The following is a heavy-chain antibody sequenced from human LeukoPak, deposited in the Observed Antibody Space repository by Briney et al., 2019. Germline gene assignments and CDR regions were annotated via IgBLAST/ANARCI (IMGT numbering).Heavy chain of an antibody. D-gene: IGHD3-22*01. CDR1: GFTFSSYA. CDR3: AKPYYYDSSGYYSFDY. Sequence: PGGSLRLSCAASGFTFSSYAMSWVRQAPGKGLEWVSGISSSGGSTDYAGSVKGRFTISRDNSKNTLYLQMNSLRAEDTAVYYCAKPYYYDSSGYYSFDYWGQGTLVTVSS. CDR2: ISSSGGST. J-gene: IGHJ4*02. V-gene: IGHV3-23*01.